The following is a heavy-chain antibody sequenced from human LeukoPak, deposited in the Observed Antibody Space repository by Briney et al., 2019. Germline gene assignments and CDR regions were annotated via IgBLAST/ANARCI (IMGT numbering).Heavy chain of an antibody. J-gene: IGHJ2*01. V-gene: IGHV3-30*02. Sequence: GGSLRLSCAASAFTFKTYGLHWVRQAPGKGLEWVAFIRNDGSTKYYADSVKGRFTISRDNSKNTLYLDMNSLTIEETAVYYCAKVHTSSWGFFEVWGRGAPVTVSS. CDR1: AFTFKTYG. CDR3: AKVHTSSWGFFEV. CDR2: IRNDGSTK. D-gene: IGHD6-13*01.